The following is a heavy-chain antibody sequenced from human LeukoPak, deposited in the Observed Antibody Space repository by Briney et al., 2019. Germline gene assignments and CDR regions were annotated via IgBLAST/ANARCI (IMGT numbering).Heavy chain of an antibody. J-gene: IGHJ6*02. D-gene: IGHD3-10*01. Sequence: SETLSLTCTVSGGSISSYYWSWIRQPPGKGLEWIGYIYYSGSTNYNPSLKSRVTISVDTSKNQFSLKRSSVTAADTAVYYCARDRRILWFPYGMDVWGQGTTVTVSS. CDR3: ARDRRILWFPYGMDV. V-gene: IGHV4-59*01. CDR1: GGSISSYY. CDR2: IYYSGST.